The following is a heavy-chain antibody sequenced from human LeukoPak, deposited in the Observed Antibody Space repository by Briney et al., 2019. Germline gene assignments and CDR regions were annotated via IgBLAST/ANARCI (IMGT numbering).Heavy chain of an antibody. CDR3: AKGSLVPQVPEYFQH. CDR2: ISGSGGST. V-gene: IGHV3-23*01. J-gene: IGHJ1*01. D-gene: IGHD6-13*01. Sequence: TGGSLRLSCAASGFTFSSYAMSWVRQAPGKGLEWVSAISGSGGSTYYADSVKGRFTISRDNSKNTLYLQMNSLRAEDTAVYYCAKGSLVPQVPEYFQHWGQGTLVTVSS. CDR1: GFTFSSYA.